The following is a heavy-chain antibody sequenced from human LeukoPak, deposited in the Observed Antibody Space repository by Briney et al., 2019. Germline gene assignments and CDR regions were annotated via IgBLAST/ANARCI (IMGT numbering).Heavy chain of an antibody. J-gene: IGHJ5*02. D-gene: IGHD6-13*01. CDR3: ARPAAAGIRAKNNWFDP. CDR1: GFTFSSYW. CDR2: INSDGSST. Sequence: GSLRLSCAASGFTFSSYWMHWVRQAPGKGLVWVSRINSDGSSTSYADSVKGRFTISRDNAKNTLYLQMNSLRAEDTAVYYCARPAAAGIRAKNNWFDPWGQGTLVTVSS. V-gene: IGHV3-74*01.